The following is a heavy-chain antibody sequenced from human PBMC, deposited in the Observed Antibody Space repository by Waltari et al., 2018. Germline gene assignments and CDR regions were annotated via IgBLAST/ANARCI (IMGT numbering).Heavy chain of an antibody. V-gene: IGHV3-48*03. CDR2: IRSSGDSI. D-gene: IGHD5-12*01. J-gene: IGHJ4*02. CDR1: GVTFSGYD. Sequence: VQLEESGGGLVQPGGSRRRSCAASGVTFSGYDMNWVRQAPGKGLEWISYIRSSGDSIYYADSVKGRFTISRDNADNSLFLQMNSLRAEDTAVYYCARGQPPLWLRLDNWGQGTLVTVSS. CDR3: ARGQPPLWLRLDN.